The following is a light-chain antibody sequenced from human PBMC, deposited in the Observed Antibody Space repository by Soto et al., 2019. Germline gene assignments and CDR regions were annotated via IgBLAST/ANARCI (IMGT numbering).Light chain of an antibody. CDR1: SSDVGGYNA. CDR3: NSFRVNRLYV. Sequence: QSALTQPASVSGSPGQTITISCTGTSSDVGGYNAVSWYQHRPGKAPKLIIYEVTHRPAGISDRFSASKPGNTASLTISGLQAEDEGDYYCNSFRVNRLYVFGTGTKVTVL. V-gene: IGLV2-14*01. J-gene: IGLJ1*01. CDR2: EVT.